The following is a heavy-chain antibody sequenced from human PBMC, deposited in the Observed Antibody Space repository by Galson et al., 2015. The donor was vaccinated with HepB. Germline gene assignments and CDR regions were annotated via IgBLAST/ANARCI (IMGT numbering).Heavy chain of an antibody. CDR3: AKEGIMVSNNPYQLHF. D-gene: IGHD2-8*01. CDR2: ITSNGGRT. CDR1: GFTFSSYA. Sequence: SLRLSCAASGFTFSSYAMTWVRQAPGKGLEWVSSITSNGGRTFYTDSVKGRFTISRDNSRNTVVLQLSSLRPEDTAVYYCAKEGIMVSNNPYQLHFWGQGTLVSVSS. J-gene: IGHJ4*02. V-gene: IGHV3-23*01.